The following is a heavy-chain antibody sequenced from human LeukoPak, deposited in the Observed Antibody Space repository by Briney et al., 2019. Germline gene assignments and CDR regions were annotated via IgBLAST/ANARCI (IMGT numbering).Heavy chain of an antibody. J-gene: IGHJ4*02. CDR3: SVWFGEFAH. CDR1: GYTFTDYN. CDR2: INPNSGGT. Sequence: GASVKVSCMASGYTFTDYNIHWVRQAPGQGLEWMGWINPNSGGTNYAQRFQGMVTMTRDTSISTAYMDLGSLKSDDTATYFCSVWFGEFAHWGQGTLVTVSS. V-gene: IGHV1-2*02. D-gene: IGHD3-10*01.